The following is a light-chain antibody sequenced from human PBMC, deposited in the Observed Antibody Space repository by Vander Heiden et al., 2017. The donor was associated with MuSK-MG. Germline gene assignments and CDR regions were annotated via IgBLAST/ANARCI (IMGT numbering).Light chain of an antibody. CDR1: QGIGSW. CDR3: QQANSFPLT. Sequence: DIQMTQSPSSVSASVGDSVTIPCRASQGIGSWLAWYQQKPGKATRLLIYAASNLQAGVPSRVRGRGSGPAFTLTIDSLQPEDFATYYCQQANSFPLTFGDGTKVEIK. CDR2: AAS. V-gene: IGKV1-12*01. J-gene: IGKJ4*01.